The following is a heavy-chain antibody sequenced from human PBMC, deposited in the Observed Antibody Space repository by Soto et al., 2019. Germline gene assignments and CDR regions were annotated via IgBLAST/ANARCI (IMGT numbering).Heavy chain of an antibody. J-gene: IGHJ6*02. CDR2: IYPGDSDT. CDR3: GRHAPGAARPYYYYGMDV. Sequence: GESLKISCKGSGYSFTSYWIGWVRQMPGKGLEWMGIIYPGDSDTRYSPSFQGQVTISADKSISTAYLQWSSLKASDTAMYYCGRHAPGAARPYYYYGMDVWGQGTTVTVSS. V-gene: IGHV5-51*01. D-gene: IGHD6-6*01. CDR1: GYSFTSYW.